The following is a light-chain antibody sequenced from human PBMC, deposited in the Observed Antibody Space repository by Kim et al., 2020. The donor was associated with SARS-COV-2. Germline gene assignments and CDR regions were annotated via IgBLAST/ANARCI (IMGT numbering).Light chain of an antibody. Sequence: EIVLTQSPGTLSLSPGERATLSCRASQSVSSRYFAWYQQKPGPAPRLLIYGASSRATGIPDRFSGSGSGTDFTLTISRLEPADFAVYYCQQFGRSSWTCGQGTKVEI. CDR3: QQFGRSSWT. CDR1: QSVSSRY. V-gene: IGKV3-20*01. CDR2: GAS. J-gene: IGKJ1*01.